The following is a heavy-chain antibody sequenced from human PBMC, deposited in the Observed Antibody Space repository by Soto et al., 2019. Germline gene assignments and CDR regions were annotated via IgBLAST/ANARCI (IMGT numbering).Heavy chain of an antibody. CDR3: ANVAGGIAAAGTFGWFDP. V-gene: IGHV3-48*02. J-gene: IGHJ5*02. Sequence: EVQLVESGGGLVQPGGSLRLSCAASGFTFSSYSMNWVRQAPGKGLEWVSYISSSSSNIYYADSVKGRFTISRDNAKNSLYLQMNSLRDEDTAVYYCANVAGGIAAAGTFGWFDPWGQGTLVTVSS. CDR1: GFTFSSYS. D-gene: IGHD6-13*01. CDR2: ISSSSSNI.